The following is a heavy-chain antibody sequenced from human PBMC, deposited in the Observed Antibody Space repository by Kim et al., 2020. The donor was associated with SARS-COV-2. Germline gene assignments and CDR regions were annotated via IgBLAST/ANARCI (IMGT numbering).Heavy chain of an antibody. CDR3: TNLGDH. V-gene: IGHV3-30*18. CDR1: VFTFSN. Sequence: GGSLRLSCAASVFTFSNMHWVRQAPGKGLEWVAIISYDGSNKYYADSVKGRFTISRDNSKNTLDLQMNSLRAEDTAVYYCTNLGDHWGQGTLVTVSS. J-gene: IGHJ4*02. CDR2: ISYDGSNK.